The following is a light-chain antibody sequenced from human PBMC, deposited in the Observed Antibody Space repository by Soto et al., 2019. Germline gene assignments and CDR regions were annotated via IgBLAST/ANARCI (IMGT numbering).Light chain of an antibody. V-gene: IGKV3-11*01. CDR2: DAS. J-gene: IGKJ5*01. Sequence: EIVMTQSPATLSVSPGERATLSCRASHSVSSNLAWYQQKPGQAPRLLIYDASNRATGIPARFSGSGSGTDFTLTISSLEPEDFAVYYCHQRSNWPPITFGQGTRLEI. CDR3: HQRSNWPPIT. CDR1: HSVSSN.